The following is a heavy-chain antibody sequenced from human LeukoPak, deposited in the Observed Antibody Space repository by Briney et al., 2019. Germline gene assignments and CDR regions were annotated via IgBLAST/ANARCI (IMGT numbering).Heavy chain of an antibody. CDR1: GYFFTTYW. CDR2: IYPDDSDT. Sequence: GESLKISCKDSGYFFTTYWIGWVRQMPGKGLEWMGIIYPDDSDTRYSPSFQGQVTISVDKSINTAYLQWSSLKASDTAMYYCARHGYSYGYVPPDNWGQGTLVTVSS. CDR3: ARHGYSYGYVPPDN. J-gene: IGHJ4*02. V-gene: IGHV5-51*01. D-gene: IGHD5-12*01.